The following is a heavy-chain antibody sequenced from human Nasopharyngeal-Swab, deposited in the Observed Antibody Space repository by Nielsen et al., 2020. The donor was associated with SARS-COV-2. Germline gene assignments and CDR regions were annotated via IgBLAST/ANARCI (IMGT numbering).Heavy chain of an antibody. Sequence: GESLKISCAASGFTFSSYAMHWVRQAPGKGLEWVAVISYDGSNKYYADSVKGRFTISRDNSKNTLYLQMNNLRAEDTAVYYCARDRGIAVAGNYYYYGMDVWGQGTAVTVSS. CDR2: ISYDGSNK. J-gene: IGHJ6*02. D-gene: IGHD6-19*01. CDR1: GFTFSSYA. V-gene: IGHV3-30-3*01. CDR3: ARDRGIAVAGNYYYYGMDV.